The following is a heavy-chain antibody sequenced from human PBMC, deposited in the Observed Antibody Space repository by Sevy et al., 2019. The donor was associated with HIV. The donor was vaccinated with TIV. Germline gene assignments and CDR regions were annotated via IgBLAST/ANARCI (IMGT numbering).Heavy chain of an antibody. J-gene: IGHJ4*02. CDR2: ISGSGGNT. CDR3: AKDRYSYGYVSDY. CDR1: GFTFASYA. D-gene: IGHD5-18*01. Sequence: GGSLRLSCAASGFTFASYAMNWVRQAPGKGLEWVSAISGSGGNTYYADSVKDRFTISRDNSKNTVILQMNSLRVEDTAIYYCAKDRYSYGYVSDYWGQGTPVTVSS. V-gene: IGHV3-23*01.